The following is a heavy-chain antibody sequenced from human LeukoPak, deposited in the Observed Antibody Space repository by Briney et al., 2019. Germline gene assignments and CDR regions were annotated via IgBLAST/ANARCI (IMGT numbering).Heavy chain of an antibody. CDR3: AGARGYSSGWYMDWFDP. CDR1: GFTFSSYI. Sequence: GGSLRLSCVASGFTFSSYIMTWVRQAPGKGLEWVSTIKGSAEATFYADSVKDRFTISRDNSKNTLYLQMNSLRAEDTAVYYCAGARGYSSGWYMDWFDPWGQGTLVTVSS. V-gene: IGHV3-23*01. D-gene: IGHD6-19*01. CDR2: IKGSAEAT. J-gene: IGHJ5*02.